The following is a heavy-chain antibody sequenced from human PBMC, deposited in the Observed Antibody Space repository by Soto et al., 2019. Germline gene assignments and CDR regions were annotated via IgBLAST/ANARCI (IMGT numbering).Heavy chain of an antibody. CDR3: ARGISYRWVY. CDR2: IHHSGIT. J-gene: IGHJ4*01. Sequence: PSETLSLTCTVSGDSLSTDYWWSWVRQPPGKGLEWIGEIHHSGITNYIQSVRSRVTLSVDKSNNQVSLELTSVAAADTAVYYCARGISYRWVYWGHGILVTVSS. D-gene: IGHD3-16*02. V-gene: IGHV4-4*02. CDR1: GDSLSTDYW.